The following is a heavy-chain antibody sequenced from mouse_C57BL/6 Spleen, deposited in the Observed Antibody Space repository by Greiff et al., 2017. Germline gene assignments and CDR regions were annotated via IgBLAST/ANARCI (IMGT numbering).Heavy chain of an antibody. D-gene: IGHD1-1*01. CDR1: GFSFNTYA. CDR2: IRSKSNNYAT. V-gene: IGHV10-1*01. J-gene: IGHJ2*01. Sequence: EVKLVESGGGLVQPKGSLKLSCAASGFSFNTYAMNWVRQAPGKGLEWVARIRSKSNNYATYYADSVKDRFTISRDDSESMLYLQMNNLKTEDTAMYYCVRHATTVVANFDYWGQGTTLTVSS. CDR3: VRHATTVVANFDY.